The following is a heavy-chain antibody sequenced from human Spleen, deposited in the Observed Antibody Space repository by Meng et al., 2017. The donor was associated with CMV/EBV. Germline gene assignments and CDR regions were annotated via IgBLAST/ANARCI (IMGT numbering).Heavy chain of an antibody. J-gene: IGHJ4*02. V-gene: IGHV3-21*01. CDR2: ITARSKYI. CDR3: ARARGVPAGSYYFDF. CDR1: GFTFDSYT. Sequence: GESLKISCVASGFTFDSYTTNWVRQAPGKGLEWVSCITARSKYIYYADSVKGRFTISRDDAKNSVFLQMNSLRAEDTAIYYCARARGVPAGSYYFDFWGQGTLVTVSS. D-gene: IGHD2-2*01.